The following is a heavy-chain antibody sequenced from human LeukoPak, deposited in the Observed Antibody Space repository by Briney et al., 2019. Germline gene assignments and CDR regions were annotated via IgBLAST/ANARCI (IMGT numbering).Heavy chain of an antibody. CDR3: ARGWEEMAGFDI. CDR2: INHNGST. D-gene: IGHD6-19*01. J-gene: IGHJ3*02. V-gene: IGHV4-34*01. CDR1: GGSFSGYY. Sequence: SETLSLTCAVYGGSFSGYYWSWIRQPPGKGLEWIGEINHNGSTNYNPSLESRVTISVDTSKNQFSLKLSSVTAADTAVYYCARGWEEMAGFDIWGQGTMVTVSS.